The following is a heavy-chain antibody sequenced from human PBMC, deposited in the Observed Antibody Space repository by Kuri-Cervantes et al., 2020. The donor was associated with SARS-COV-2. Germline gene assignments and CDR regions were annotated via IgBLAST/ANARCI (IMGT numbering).Heavy chain of an antibody. D-gene: IGHD3-22*01. CDR1: GFTFSSYG. CDR3: ARDPYYYDSTVLDV. J-gene: IGHJ6*02. Sequence: GGSLRLSCAASGFTFSSYGMHWVRQAPGKGLEWVAVIWYDGSNKYYADSVKGRFTISRDNSKNTLYLQMNSLRAEDTGVYYCARDPYYYDSTVLDVWGQGTTVTVSS. V-gene: IGHV3-33*08. CDR2: IWYDGSNK.